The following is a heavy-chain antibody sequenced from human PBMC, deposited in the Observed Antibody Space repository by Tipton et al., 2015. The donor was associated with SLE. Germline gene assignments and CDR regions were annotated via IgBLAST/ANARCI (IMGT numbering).Heavy chain of an antibody. CDR2: MSYFGSS. CDR3: AGRPRSSSYFDY. V-gene: IGHV4-39*07. D-gene: IGHD6-19*01. CDR1: GGSISSTAYY. Sequence: TLSLTCTVSGGSISSTAYYWGWIRQPPGKGLEWIGSMSYFGSSFYNPSLKTRVTISIDTSENQFSLKLGSVTAADTALYSCAGRPRSSSYFDYWGQGTVVTVSS. J-gene: IGHJ4*02.